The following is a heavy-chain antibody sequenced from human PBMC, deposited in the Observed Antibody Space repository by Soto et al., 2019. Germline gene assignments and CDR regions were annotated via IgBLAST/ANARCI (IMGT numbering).Heavy chain of an antibody. CDR2: IIPIFGTA. CDR3: ARDLRGFSLFLGNWFDP. Sequence: QVQLVQSGAEVKKPGSSVKVSCKASGGTFSSYAISWVRQAPGQGLEWMGGIIPIFGTANYAQKFQGRVTITADKSTSTAYMELSSLRSEDTAVYHCARDLRGFSLFLGNWFDPWGQGTLVTVSS. V-gene: IGHV1-69*06. D-gene: IGHD3-16*01. CDR1: GGTFSSYA. J-gene: IGHJ5*02.